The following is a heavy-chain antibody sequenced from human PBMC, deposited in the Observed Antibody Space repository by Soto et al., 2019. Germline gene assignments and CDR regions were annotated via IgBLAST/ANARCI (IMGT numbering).Heavy chain of an antibody. D-gene: IGHD5-12*01. CDR3: AKVVHRGGYDTGFDY. CDR2: ISYDGSNK. V-gene: IGHV3-30*18. J-gene: IGHJ4*02. CDR1: GFTCSSYG. Sequence: QVQLVESGGGVVQPGRSLRLSCAASGFTCSSYGMHWVRQAPGKGLEWVSVISYDGSNKYYADSVKGRFTISRDNSKNTLYLQMNSLRAEDTAVYYCAKVVHRGGYDTGFDYWGQGTLVTVSS.